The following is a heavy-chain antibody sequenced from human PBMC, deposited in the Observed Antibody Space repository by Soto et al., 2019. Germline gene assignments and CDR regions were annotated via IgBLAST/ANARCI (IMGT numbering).Heavy chain of an antibody. Sequence: ASVKVSCKASGYTFTSYYMHWVRQAPGQGLEWMGIINPSGGSTSYAQKFQGRVTMTRDTSTSTVYMELSSLRSEDTAVYYCARDPPRIAAHVRPYYYMDVWGKGTTVTVSS. CDR2: INPSGGST. J-gene: IGHJ6*03. CDR1: GYTFTSYY. V-gene: IGHV1-46*03. CDR3: ARDPPRIAAHVRPYYYMDV. D-gene: IGHD6-6*01.